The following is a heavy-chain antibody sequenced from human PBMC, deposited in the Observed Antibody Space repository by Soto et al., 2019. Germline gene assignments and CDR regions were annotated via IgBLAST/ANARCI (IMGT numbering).Heavy chain of an antibody. CDR2: ISYDGSNK. Sequence: QVQLVESGGGVVQPGRSLRLSCAASGFTFSSYGMHWVRQAPGKGLEWVAVISYDGSNKYYADSVKGRFTISRDNSKNTLYLQMNSLRAEDTAVYYCAKELPHYSSSWYGKSYYFDYWGQGTLVTVSS. CDR3: AKELPHYSSSWYGKSYYFDY. V-gene: IGHV3-30*18. J-gene: IGHJ4*02. D-gene: IGHD6-13*01. CDR1: GFTFSSYG.